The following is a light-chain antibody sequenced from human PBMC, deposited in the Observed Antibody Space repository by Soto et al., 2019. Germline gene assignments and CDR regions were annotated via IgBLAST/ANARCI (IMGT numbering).Light chain of an antibody. CDR1: SGYSNYR. Sequence: QLVLTQPPSASASLGATVTLTCTLSSGYSNYRVDWYQQRPGKGPRLVMRVDAGGIVGSRGDGIPDRFSVMGSGLNRYLTIKNIQGEDESDYHCGADHGSGSNFVKVFGGGTKLTVL. J-gene: IGLJ2*01. V-gene: IGLV9-49*03. CDR3: GADHGSGSNFVKV. CDR2: VDAGGIVG.